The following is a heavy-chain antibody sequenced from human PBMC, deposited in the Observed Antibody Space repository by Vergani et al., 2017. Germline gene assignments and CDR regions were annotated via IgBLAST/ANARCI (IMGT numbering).Heavy chain of an antibody. CDR1: GGSVSSGSYY. D-gene: IGHD1-1*01. CDR2: IYYSGST. CDR3: ARDDLDLGAFDI. V-gene: IGHV4-61*01. Sequence: QVQLQESGPGLVKPSETLSLTYTVSGGSVSSGSYYWSWIRQPPGKGLEWIGYIYYSGSTNYNPSLKSRVTISVDTSKNQFSLKLSSVTAADTAVYYCARDDLDLGAFDIWGQGTMVTVSS. J-gene: IGHJ3*02.